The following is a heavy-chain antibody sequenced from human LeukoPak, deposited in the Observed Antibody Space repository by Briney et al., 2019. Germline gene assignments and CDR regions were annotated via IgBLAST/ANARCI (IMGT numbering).Heavy chain of an antibody. J-gene: IGHJ3*02. CDR2: FDPEDGEA. D-gene: IGHD2-15*01. V-gene: IGHV1-24*01. CDR1: GHTLTKLS. Sequence: ASVKVSCKVSGHTLTKLSIRWVRQAPGKGLEWMGGFDPEDGEAIYAQNFQGRVTMTEDTSTDTAYMELRSLRSDDTAVYYCAKPQHIVVVGDAFDIWGQGTMATVSS. CDR3: AKPQHIVVVGDAFDI.